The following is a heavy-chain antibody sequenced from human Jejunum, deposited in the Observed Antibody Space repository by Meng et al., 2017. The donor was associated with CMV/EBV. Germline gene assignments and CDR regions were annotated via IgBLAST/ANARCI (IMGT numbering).Heavy chain of an antibody. D-gene: IGHD3-10*01. J-gene: IGHJ1*01. Sequence: SGLSFGSSWMHWVRQRPGKGLLWVSCVPSAGGEPRYADSVKGRFTISRDNGKNTVFLHMDSLRDDDTGVYYCASAPSGLGFTEATNWGQGTLVTVSS. CDR2: VPSAGGEP. V-gene: IGHV3-74*01. CDR3: ASAPSGLGFTEATN. CDR1: GLSFGSSW.